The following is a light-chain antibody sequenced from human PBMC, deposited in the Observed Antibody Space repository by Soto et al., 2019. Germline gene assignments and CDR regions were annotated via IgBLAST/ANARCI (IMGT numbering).Light chain of an antibody. CDR3: ISYPGINNVVF. CDR1: SSDVGGYKY. Sequence: QYALTQPPSASGSPGQSVTISCTGTSSDVGGYKYVSWYQQHPGKAPKLMIFEVNKRPSGFPDRFSGSKSGNTASLTVSGLQAEYYSHYYCISYPGINNVVFFGTGTKLTVL. J-gene: IGLJ1*01. CDR2: EVN. V-gene: IGLV2-8*01.